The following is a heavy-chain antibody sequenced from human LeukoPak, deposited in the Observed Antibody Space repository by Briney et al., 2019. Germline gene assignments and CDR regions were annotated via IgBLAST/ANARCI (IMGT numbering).Heavy chain of an antibody. CDR2: INHSGST. CDR3: ARRGYGSGSYYNDY. D-gene: IGHD3-10*01. CDR1: GGSFSGYY. V-gene: IGHV4-34*01. Sequence: SETLSLTCAVYGGSFSGYYLSWIRQPPGKGLEWIGEINHSGSTNYNPSLKSRVTISVDTSKNQFSLKLSSVTAADTAVYYCARRGYGSGSYYNDYWGQGTLVTVSS. J-gene: IGHJ4*02.